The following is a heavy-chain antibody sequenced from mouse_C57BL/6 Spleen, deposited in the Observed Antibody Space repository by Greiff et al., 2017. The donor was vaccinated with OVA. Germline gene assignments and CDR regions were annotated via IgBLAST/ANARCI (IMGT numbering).Heavy chain of an antibody. CDR1: GFSLTSYG. D-gene: IGHD2-3*01. Sequence: VQLQQSGPGLVQPSQSLSITCTVSGFSLTSYGVHWVRQSPGKGLEWLGVIWSGGSTDYNAAFISRLSISKDNTNSQVFFKMNSLQADDTAIYYCAREGLLRAMDYWGQGTSVTVSS. CDR2: IWSGGST. V-gene: IGHV2-2*01. CDR3: AREGLLRAMDY. J-gene: IGHJ4*01.